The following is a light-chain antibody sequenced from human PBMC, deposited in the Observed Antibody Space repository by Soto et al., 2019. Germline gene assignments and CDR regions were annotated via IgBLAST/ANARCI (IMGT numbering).Light chain of an antibody. CDR1: QSVSSNF. V-gene: IGKV3-20*01. J-gene: IGKJ2*01. CDR2: GAT. Sequence: EIVVTQSPDTLSLSPGERATLSCRASQSVSSNFLAWYQQKPDQAPRLLIYGATSRATGIPARFSGSGSGTDFTLTISRLEPEDFVVYYCQQYGTSPYTFGQGTKLEI. CDR3: QQYGTSPYT.